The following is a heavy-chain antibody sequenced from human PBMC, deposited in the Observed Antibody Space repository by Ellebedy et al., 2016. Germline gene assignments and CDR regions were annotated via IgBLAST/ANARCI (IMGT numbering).Heavy chain of an antibody. CDR3: AREPTSNSD. J-gene: IGHJ4*02. Sequence: GGSLRLSCAGSGFTVTTAYMSWVRQAPGKGLEWVSVIYDNYTTYYVDSVRGRFTISRDDSKNTVTLQMKSLRVDDTAVYYCAREPTSNSDWGQGTLVTVSS. V-gene: IGHV3-53*01. D-gene: IGHD1/OR15-1a*01. CDR2: IYDNYTT. CDR1: GFTVTTAY.